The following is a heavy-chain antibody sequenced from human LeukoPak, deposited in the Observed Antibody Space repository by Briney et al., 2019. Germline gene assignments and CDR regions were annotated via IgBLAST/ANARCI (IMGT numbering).Heavy chain of an antibody. CDR1: GFTFSSYE. CDR2: ISGSGSNI. J-gene: IGHJ4*02. V-gene: IGHV3-48*03. CDR3: ARAMLVGATTFDY. D-gene: IGHD1-26*01. Sequence: TGGSLRLSCAASGFTFSSYEMNWVRQAPGKGLEWVSYISGSGSNIYYADYVEGRFTISRDNAKNSLYLQMNSLRAEDTAVYHCARAMLVGATTFDYWGQGTLVTVSS.